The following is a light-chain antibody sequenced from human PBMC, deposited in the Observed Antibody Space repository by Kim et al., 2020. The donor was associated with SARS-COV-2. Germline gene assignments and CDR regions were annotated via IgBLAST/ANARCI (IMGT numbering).Light chain of an antibody. Sequence: QSALTQPASVSGSPGQSITISCTGTSSDVGGYNFVSWYQQHPGKAPKLMIYDVSNRPSGVSNRFSGSKSGNTASLTISGLQAEDEADYYCGSYTSTSTLVVFGGVTKVTVL. CDR2: DVS. J-gene: IGLJ2*01. CDR1: SSDVGGYNF. V-gene: IGLV2-14*03. CDR3: GSYTSTSTLVV.